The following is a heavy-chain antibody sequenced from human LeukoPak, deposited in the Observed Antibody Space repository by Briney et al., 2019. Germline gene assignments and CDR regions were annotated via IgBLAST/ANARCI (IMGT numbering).Heavy chain of an antibody. CDR2: ISSDGSNK. Sequence: GGSLRLSCAASGFTFSSYAIHWVRRAPGKGLEWVAVISSDGSNKYYADSEMGRFTISADKSISTAYLQWSSLKASDTAMYYCAVKRYSGYENSWFDPWGQGTLVTVSS. J-gene: IGHJ5*02. D-gene: IGHD5-12*01. CDR1: GFTFSSYA. CDR3: AVKRYSGYENSWFDP. V-gene: IGHV3-30*04.